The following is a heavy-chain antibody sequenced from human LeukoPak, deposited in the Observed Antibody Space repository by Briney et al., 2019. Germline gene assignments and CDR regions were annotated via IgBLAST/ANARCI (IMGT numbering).Heavy chain of an antibody. V-gene: IGHV1-69*05. Sequence: SVKVSCKASGYTFTSYGISWVRQAPGQGLEWMGGIIPIFGTANYAQKFQGRVTITTDESTSTAYMELSSLRSEDTAVYYCARTLTGENYYFDYWGQGTLVTVSS. CDR3: ARTLTGENYYFDY. J-gene: IGHJ4*02. D-gene: IGHD7-27*01. CDR1: GYTFTSYG. CDR2: IIPIFGTA.